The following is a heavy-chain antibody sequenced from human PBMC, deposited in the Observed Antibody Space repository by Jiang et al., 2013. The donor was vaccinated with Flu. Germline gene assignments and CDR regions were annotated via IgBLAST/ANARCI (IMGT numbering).Heavy chain of an antibody. Sequence: GSGLVKPSQTLSLTCTVSGGSITSGGYYWSWIRQHPGKGLEWIGHISYSGSTYYNPSLKSLVTISVDTSKNQFSLKLSSVTAADTAVYYCARTYGSGWRHFDPWGQGTLVTVSS. CDR2: ISYSGST. CDR1: GGSITSGGYY. CDR3: ARTYGSGWRHFDP. J-gene: IGHJ5*02. D-gene: IGHD3-10*01. V-gene: IGHV4-31*01.